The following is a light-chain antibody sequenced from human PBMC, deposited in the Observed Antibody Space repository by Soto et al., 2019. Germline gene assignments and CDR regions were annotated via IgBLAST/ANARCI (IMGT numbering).Light chain of an antibody. Sequence: DIQMTQSPSSVSASVGDRVTIACRAGQSVRSYLNWYQQKPGKAPNLLIYASSTLQSRVPSSFSGGGSGTDFTLTISSLQPEDFATYYCQQSYTSPLTFGGGTKVEI. CDR3: QQSYTSPLT. V-gene: IGKV1-39*01. CDR2: ASS. CDR1: QSVRSY. J-gene: IGKJ4*01.